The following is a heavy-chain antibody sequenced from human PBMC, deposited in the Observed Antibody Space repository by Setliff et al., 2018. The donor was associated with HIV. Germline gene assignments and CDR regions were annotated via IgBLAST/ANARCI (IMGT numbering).Heavy chain of an antibody. D-gene: IGHD6-19*01. Sequence: ASVKVSCKTSGYTSTSYGITWVRQAPGQGLEWMGWISVYNGDKKYAQKFQGRVTMTTDTPTRTAYMELRSLKSDDTAVYYCAREPSGWYVKDNWFDPWGQGTLVTVSS. V-gene: IGHV1-18*01. CDR2: ISVYNGDK. J-gene: IGHJ5*02. CDR1: GYTSTSYG. CDR3: AREPSGWYVKDNWFDP.